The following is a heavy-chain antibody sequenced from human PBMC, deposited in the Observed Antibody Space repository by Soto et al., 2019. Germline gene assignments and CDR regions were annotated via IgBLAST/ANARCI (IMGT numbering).Heavy chain of an antibody. V-gene: IGHV3-30-3*01. CDR1: GFTFSSYA. CDR2: ISYDGSNK. Sequence: GGSLRLSCAASGFTFSSYAMHWVRQAPGKGLEWVAVISYDGSNKYYADSVKGRFTISRDNSKNTLYLQMNSLRAEDTAVYYCARPYYYDSSGYYSRPFDYWGQGTLVTVSS. CDR3: ARPYYYDSSGYYSRPFDY. J-gene: IGHJ4*02. D-gene: IGHD3-22*01.